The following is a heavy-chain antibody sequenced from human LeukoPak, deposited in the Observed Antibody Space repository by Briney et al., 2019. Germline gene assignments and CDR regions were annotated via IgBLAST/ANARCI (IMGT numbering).Heavy chain of an antibody. V-gene: IGHV3-21*01. CDR2: ISMSSSYI. Sequence: PGGSLRLSCAASGFTFSTYSMTWVRQAPGKGREWVSSISMSSSYIYYADSVKGRFTISRDNAKNSLYLQMNSLRAEDTAVYCCARDPYYCSSTSCYSSESYYMDVWGKGTTVTVSS. J-gene: IGHJ6*03. CDR1: GFTFSTYS. D-gene: IGHD2-2*01. CDR3: ARDPYYCSSTSCYSSESYYMDV.